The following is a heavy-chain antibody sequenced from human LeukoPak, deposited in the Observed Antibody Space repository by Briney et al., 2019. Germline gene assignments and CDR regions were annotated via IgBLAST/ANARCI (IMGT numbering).Heavy chain of an antibody. D-gene: IGHD3-3*01. CDR3: ARTIFGVVIGTWDY. CDR1: GFIFNAYG. V-gene: IGHV3-23*01. J-gene: IGHJ4*02. CDR2: ITGSTRTT. Sequence: GGSLRLSCAASGFIFNAYGMSWVRQAPGQGLEWVSSITGSTRTTYYTDSVKGRFIISRDNSRNTLYLQMNSLRAEDTAVYYCARTIFGVVIGTWDYWGQGTLVTVSS.